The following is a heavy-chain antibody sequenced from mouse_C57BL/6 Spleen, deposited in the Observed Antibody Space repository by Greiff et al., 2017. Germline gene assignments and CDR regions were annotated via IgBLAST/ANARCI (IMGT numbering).Heavy chain of an antibody. CDR1: GYTFTSYW. J-gene: IGHJ2*01. CDR3: ARKGIYYFDY. CDR2: IDPSDSYT. V-gene: IGHV1-50*01. Sequence: QVQLKQPGAELVKPGASVKLSCTASGYTFTSYWMQWVKQRPGQGLEWIGEIDPSDSYTNYKQKFKGKATLTVDTSSSTAYMQLCSLTSVDSAVYYCARKGIYYFDYWGQGTTLTVSS.